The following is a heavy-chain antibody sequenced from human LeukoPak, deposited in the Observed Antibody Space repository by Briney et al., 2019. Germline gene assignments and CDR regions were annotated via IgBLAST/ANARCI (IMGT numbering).Heavy chain of an antibody. CDR1: GFTFSRNY. J-gene: IGHJ4*02. CDR2: IYSGGST. CDR3: TRGARTGRCSSTSCYAGLAYDY. D-gene: IGHD2-2*01. V-gene: IGHV3-53*01. Sequence: GGSLRLSCAASGFTFSRNYMSWVRQAPGKGLESVSVIYSGGSTYYSDSVRGRFTISRDNAKNSLYLQMNSLRAEDTAVYYCTRGARTGRCSSTSCYAGLAYDYWGQGTLVAVSS.